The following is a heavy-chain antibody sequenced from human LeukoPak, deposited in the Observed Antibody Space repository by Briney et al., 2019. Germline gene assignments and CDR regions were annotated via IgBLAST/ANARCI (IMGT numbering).Heavy chain of an antibody. CDR1: GGSISSYY. CDR2: IYYSGST. CDR3: ARDRRFEGWPLDY. Sequence: SETLSLTCTVSGGSISSYYWSWIRQPPGKGLAWIGYIYYSGSTNYNPSLKSRVTISVDTSKNQFSLKLSSVTAADTAVYYCARDRRFEGWPLDYWGQGTLVTVSS. J-gene: IGHJ4*02. V-gene: IGHV4-59*01. D-gene: IGHD3-16*01.